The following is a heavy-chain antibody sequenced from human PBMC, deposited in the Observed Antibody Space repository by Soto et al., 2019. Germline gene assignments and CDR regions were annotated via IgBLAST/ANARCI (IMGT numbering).Heavy chain of an antibody. D-gene: IGHD2-21*01. Sequence: PGESLNISCKGSGFRFSSYGIAWVRHMPEKGLEWMGIIYPGDFVTIYIPSFQGQVTFSADKSTSTAFLQWSSLKASDTAMYYCAGQGRNCAYYYYGMDVCGQGTTVTVSS. CDR2: IYPGDFVT. CDR1: GFRFSSYG. J-gene: IGHJ6*02. V-gene: IGHV5-51*01. CDR3: AGQGRNCAYYYYGMDV.